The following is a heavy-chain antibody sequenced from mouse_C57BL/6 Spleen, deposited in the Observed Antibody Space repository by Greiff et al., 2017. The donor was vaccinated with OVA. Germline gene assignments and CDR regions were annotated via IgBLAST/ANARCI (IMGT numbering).Heavy chain of an antibody. CDR2: IWWDDDK. CDR1: GFSLSTFGMG. Sequence: QVTLKESGPGILQPSQSLSLTCSFSGFSLSTFGMGVGWLRQPSGKGLEWLAHIWWDDDKYYNPVLKSRPTTSKNTSKNQFFLMIALPAAAATATYYGTRSYYCGSRAMDYWGQGTSVTVSS. J-gene: IGHJ4*01. D-gene: IGHD1-1*01. CDR3: TRSYYCGSRAMDY. V-gene: IGHV8-8*01.